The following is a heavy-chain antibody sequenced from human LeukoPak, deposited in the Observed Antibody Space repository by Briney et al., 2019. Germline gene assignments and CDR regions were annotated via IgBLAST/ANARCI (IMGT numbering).Heavy chain of an antibody. CDR3: AHSGYDWNYFDY. CDR2: INPSGGST. D-gene: IGHD5-12*01. J-gene: IGHJ4*02. Sequence: ASVKVSCTASGYTFTSYYMHWVRRAPGQGLEWMGIINPSGGSTSYAQKFQGRVTMTRDTSTSTVYMELSSLRSEDTAVYYCAHSGYDWNYFDYWGQGTLVTVSS. V-gene: IGHV1-46*01. CDR1: GYTFTSYY.